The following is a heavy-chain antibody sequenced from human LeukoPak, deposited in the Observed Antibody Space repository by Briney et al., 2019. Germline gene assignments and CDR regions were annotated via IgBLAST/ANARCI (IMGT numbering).Heavy chain of an antibody. J-gene: IGHJ4*02. CDR3: ARRGGSGRAFDY. D-gene: IGHD1-26*01. CDR1: GASISGGTYY. V-gene: IGHV4-39*01. Sequence: SETLSLTCSVSGASISGGTYYWGWIRQPPGKGLEWIGSIYYTGSTYDNPSLKSRVTISVDTSKNQFSLKLSSVTAADTAVYYCARRGGSGRAFDYWGRGTLVTVSS. CDR2: IYYTGST.